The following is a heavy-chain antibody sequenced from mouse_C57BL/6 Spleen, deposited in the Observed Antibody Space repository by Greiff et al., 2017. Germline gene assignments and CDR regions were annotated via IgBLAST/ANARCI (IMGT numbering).Heavy chain of an antibody. V-gene: IGHV5-9-1*02. Sequence: EVQRVESGEGLVKPGGSLKLSCAASGFTFSSYAMSWVRQTPEKRLEWVAYISSGGDYTYYADTVKGRFTISRDNARNTLYLQMSSLKSEDTAMYCCTREFITTGQGAMDYWGQGTSVTVSS. CDR2: ISSGGDYT. CDR1: GFTFSSYA. J-gene: IGHJ4*01. D-gene: IGHD1-1*01. CDR3: TREFITTGQGAMDY.